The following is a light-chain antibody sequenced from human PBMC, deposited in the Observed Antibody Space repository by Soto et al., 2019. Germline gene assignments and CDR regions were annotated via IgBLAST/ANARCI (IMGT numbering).Light chain of an antibody. CDR2: GAS. CDR1: QSVSSNF. J-gene: IGKJ1*01. CDR3: QQYGSSPRT. Sequence: EIVLTQSPGTLSLSPGERATLSCRASQSVSSNFLAWYQQKPGQALRLLIDGASNRATGIPDRFSGSGSGTDFTLTISRLEPEDFAVYYCQQYGSSPRTFGQGTKVDIK. V-gene: IGKV3-20*01.